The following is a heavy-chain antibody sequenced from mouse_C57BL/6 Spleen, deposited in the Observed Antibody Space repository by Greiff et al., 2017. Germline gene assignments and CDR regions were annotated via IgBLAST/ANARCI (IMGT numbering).Heavy chain of an antibody. Sequence: EVQLQESGGGLVQPGGSLKLSCAASGFTFSDYGMAWVRQAPRKGPEWVAFISNLAYSIYYADTVTGRVTISRENAKNTLYLEMSSLRAEDTAMYYCARGDYEFAYWGQGTLVTVSA. J-gene: IGHJ3*01. V-gene: IGHV5-15*01. CDR3: ARGDYEFAY. CDR2: ISNLAYSI. CDR1: GFTFSDYG. D-gene: IGHD2-4*01.